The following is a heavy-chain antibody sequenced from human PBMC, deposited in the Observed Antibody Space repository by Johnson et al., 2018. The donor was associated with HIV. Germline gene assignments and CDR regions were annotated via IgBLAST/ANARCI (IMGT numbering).Heavy chain of an antibody. J-gene: IGHJ3*02. CDR2: ITISGATK. CDR3: ARAPEVRGVDAFDI. Sequence: QVQLVESGGGLVMPGGSLRVSCAASGFTFSDYYMAWIRQTPGTGLEWVSYITISGATKYYADSVKGRFTISRDKTENLVYLQMNILSAEDTAVYYCARAPEVRGVDAFDIWGQGTVVTVSS. CDR1: GFTFSDYY. V-gene: IGHV3-11*04. D-gene: IGHD3-10*01.